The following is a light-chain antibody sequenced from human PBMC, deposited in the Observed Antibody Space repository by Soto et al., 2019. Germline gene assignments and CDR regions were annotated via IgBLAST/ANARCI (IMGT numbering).Light chain of an antibody. CDR1: ISDVGGYDY. V-gene: IGLV2-14*01. CDR2: EVN. CDR3: SSYSGSSTTYV. Sequence: QSVLTQPSSLSGSPGQSITISCTGTISDVGGYDYVSWYQQHPGKAPKLMVFEVNNRPSGVSNRFSGSKSGNTASLTISGLQAEDDGHYYCSSYSGSSTTYVFGTGTKVTVL. J-gene: IGLJ1*01.